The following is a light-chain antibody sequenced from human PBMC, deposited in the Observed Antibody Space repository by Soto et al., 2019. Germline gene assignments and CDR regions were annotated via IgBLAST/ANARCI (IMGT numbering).Light chain of an antibody. V-gene: IGKV4-1*01. Sequence: IARSAYALSVCVRRRATITCTSDQCVLYSSNNKNYLAWYQQKPGQPPKLLIYWASTRESGVPDRFSGSGSGTDFTLTISSLQAEDVAVYYCQQYDRTPRLGQGTKVDIK. J-gene: IGKJ1*01. CDR2: WAS. CDR3: QQYDRTPR. CDR1: QCVLYSSNNKNY.